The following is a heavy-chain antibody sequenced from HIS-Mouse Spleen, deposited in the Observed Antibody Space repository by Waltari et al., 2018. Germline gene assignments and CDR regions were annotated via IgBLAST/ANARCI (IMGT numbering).Heavy chain of an antibody. J-gene: IGHJ4*02. CDR2: ISGSGVST. D-gene: IGHD4-17*01. CDR1: GFTFSSYA. CDR3: AKTLVRSRDFDY. Sequence: EVQLLESGGGLVQPGGSLRLSCAASGFTFSSYALSWVRQAPGKGREWVSAISGSGVSTYYADSVKGRFTISRDNSKNTLYLQMNSLRAEDTAVYYCAKTLVRSRDFDYWGQGTLVTVSS. V-gene: IGHV3-23*01.